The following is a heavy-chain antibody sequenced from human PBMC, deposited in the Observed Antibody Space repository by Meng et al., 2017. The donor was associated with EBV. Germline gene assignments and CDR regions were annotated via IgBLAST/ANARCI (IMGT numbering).Heavy chain of an antibody. CDR2: IYYSGST. Sequence: LQREGAGHGLVSPSDAWSLTCSVCCGSISSSIYCWGWIRQPPGKGLEWIGSIYYSGSTYYNPSLKSRVTISVDTSKNQFSLKLSSVTAADTAVYYCASQLAAAGSGVDYWGQGTLVTVSS. CDR1: CGSISSSIYC. J-gene: IGHJ4*02. D-gene: IGHD6-13*01. CDR3: ASQLAAAGSGVDY. V-gene: IGHV4-39*07.